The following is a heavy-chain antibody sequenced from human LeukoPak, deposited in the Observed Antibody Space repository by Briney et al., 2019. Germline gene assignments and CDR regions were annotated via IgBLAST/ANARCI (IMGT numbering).Heavy chain of an antibody. D-gene: IGHD6-13*01. V-gene: IGHV4-39*07. Sequence: SETLSLTCTVSGGSISSSSYYWGWIRQPPGKGLEWIGSIYYSGSTYYNPSLKSRVTISVDTSKNQFSLKLSSVTAADTAVYYCAKLVQGYWYFDLWGRGTLVTVSS. CDR2: IYYSGST. J-gene: IGHJ2*01. CDR1: GGSISSSSYY. CDR3: AKLVQGYWYFDL.